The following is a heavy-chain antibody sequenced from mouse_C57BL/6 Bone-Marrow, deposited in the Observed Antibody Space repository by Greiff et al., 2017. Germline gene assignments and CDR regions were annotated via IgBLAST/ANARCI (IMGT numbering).Heavy chain of an antibody. Sequence: EVQLQQSGPVLVKPGASVKMSCKASGYTFTDYYMNWVKQSHGKSLEWIGVINPYNGGTSYNQKFKGKATLTVNKSSSTAYMELNSLTSEDSAVYYCARGSIIITTVVPDYWGQGTTLTVSS. CDR3: ARGSIIITTVVPDY. CDR2: INPYNGGT. J-gene: IGHJ2*01. D-gene: IGHD1-1*01. V-gene: IGHV1-19*01. CDR1: GYTFTDYY.